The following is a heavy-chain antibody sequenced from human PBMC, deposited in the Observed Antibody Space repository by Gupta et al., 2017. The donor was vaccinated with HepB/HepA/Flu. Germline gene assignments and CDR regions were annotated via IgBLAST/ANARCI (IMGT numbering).Heavy chain of an antibody. CDR1: GYTFTGYY. V-gene: IGHV1-2*02. J-gene: IGHJ4*02. D-gene: IGHD3-10*01. CDR3: SRAPRVVIHFDY. CDR2: INPNSGGT. Sequence: QVQLVQSGAEVKKPGASVKVSCKASGYTFTGYYMHWVRQATGQGLEWMGWINPNSGGTNYAQKFQGRVTMTRDTSISTAYMEMSRLRSDDTAVYYCSRAPRVVIHFDYWVQGPLVTVSS.